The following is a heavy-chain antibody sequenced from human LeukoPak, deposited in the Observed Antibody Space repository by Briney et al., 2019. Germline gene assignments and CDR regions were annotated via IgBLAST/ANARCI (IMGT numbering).Heavy chain of an antibody. CDR1: GFTFSSYG. CDR2: TSNDGSNK. Sequence: GGSLRLSCAASGFTFSSYGMHWVRQAPGKGLEWVAVTSNDGSNKYYADSVKGRFTISRDNSKNTLYLQMNSLRAEDTAVYYCAKDHKYRIAAAGRGWYFDYWGQGTLVTVSS. V-gene: IGHV3-30*18. D-gene: IGHD6-13*01. CDR3: AKDHKYRIAAAGRGWYFDY. J-gene: IGHJ4*02.